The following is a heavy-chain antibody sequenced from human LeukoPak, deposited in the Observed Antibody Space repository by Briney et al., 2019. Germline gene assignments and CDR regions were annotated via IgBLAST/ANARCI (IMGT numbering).Heavy chain of an antibody. V-gene: IGHV3-11*01. CDR1: GFTFSDYY. Sequence: GGSLRLSCAASGFTFSDYYMSWIRQAPGKGLEWVSYISSSGSTIYYADSVKGRFTISRDNAKNSLYLQMNSLRAEDTAVYYCARVRGDGYNWGAFGIWGQRTMVTVSS. CDR3: ARVRGDGYNWGAFGI. CDR2: ISSSGSTI. D-gene: IGHD5-24*01. J-gene: IGHJ3*02.